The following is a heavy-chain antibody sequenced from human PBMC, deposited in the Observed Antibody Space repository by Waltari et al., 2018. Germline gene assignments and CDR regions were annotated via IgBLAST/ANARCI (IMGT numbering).Heavy chain of an antibody. Sequence: QLQASGPGVVKPSETLSLTCTVSGDSITSSDYYWGWIRQPPGGGLEWIGSVVYRGSAYYKPSLTSRVTIFVDTSKNQFSLNLTSVTAADTAVYYCARHDLNLAIIPAPLGWFDPWGQGALVTVSS. CDR3: ARHDLNLAIIPAPLGWFDP. CDR2: VVYRGSA. J-gene: IGHJ5*02. D-gene: IGHD2-2*01. CDR1: GDSITSSDYY. V-gene: IGHV4-39*01.